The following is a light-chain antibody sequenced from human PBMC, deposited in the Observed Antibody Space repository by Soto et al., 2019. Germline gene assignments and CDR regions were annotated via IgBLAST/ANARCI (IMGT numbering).Light chain of an antibody. Sequence: QSVLTQPPSVSGAPGQRVTISCTGSSSNIGANYDVHWYQQRPGTAPKLLIFANSNRPSGVPDRFSGSKSGTSASLVITGLQAEDESDYYCAAWDDSLSGQVFGTGTKVTVL. CDR3: AAWDDSLSGQV. CDR2: ANS. J-gene: IGLJ1*01. V-gene: IGLV1-40*01. CDR1: SSNIGANYD.